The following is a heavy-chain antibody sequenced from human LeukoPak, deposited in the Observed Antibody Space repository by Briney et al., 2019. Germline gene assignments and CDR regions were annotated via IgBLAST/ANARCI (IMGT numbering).Heavy chain of an antibody. CDR3: ARGGWSGYSYGSEPEKYFDY. Sequence: ASVKVSCKASGYTFTGYYIHWVRQAPGQGLEWMGWINPNSGGTNDAQKFQGRVTMTTDTSIRTAYMELSRLRSDDTAVYYCARGGWSGYSYGSEPEKYFDYWGQGTLVTVSS. D-gene: IGHD5-18*01. V-gene: IGHV1-2*02. CDR2: INPNSGGT. J-gene: IGHJ4*02. CDR1: GYTFTGYY.